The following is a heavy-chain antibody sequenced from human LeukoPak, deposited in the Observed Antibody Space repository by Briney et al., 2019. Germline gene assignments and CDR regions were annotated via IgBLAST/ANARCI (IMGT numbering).Heavy chain of an antibody. CDR3: AKGIVVGATPYYFDY. V-gene: IGHV3-23*01. J-gene: IGHJ4*02. Sequence: GGSLRLSCAASGFTFDDYGMSWVRQAPGKGLEWVSAISGSGGSTYYADSVKGRFTISRDNSKNTLYLQMNSLRAEDTAVYYCAKGIVVGATPYYFDYWGQGTLVTVSS. D-gene: IGHD1-26*01. CDR2: ISGSGGST. CDR1: GFTFDDYG.